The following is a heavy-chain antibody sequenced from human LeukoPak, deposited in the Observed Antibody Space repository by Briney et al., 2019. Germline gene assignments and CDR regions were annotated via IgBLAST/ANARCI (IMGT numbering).Heavy chain of an antibody. CDR2: INPSGGST. D-gene: IGHD3-10*01. J-gene: IGHJ3*02. V-gene: IGHV1-46*01. CDR1: GYTFTSYY. Sequence: ASVKVSCKASGYTFTSYYMHWVRQAPGQGLEWMGIINPSGGSTNYAQKFQGRVTMTRDTSTSTVYMELSSLRSEVTAVYSCARDRGGSAFDIWGQGTMVTVSS. CDR3: ARDRGGSAFDI.